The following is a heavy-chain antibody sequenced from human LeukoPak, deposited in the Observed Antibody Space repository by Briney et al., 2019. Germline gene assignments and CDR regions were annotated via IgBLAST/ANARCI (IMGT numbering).Heavy chain of an antibody. CDR2: IRFDGSNK. V-gene: IGHV3-30*02. CDR3: AKDGRFGELFGHYYYMDV. Sequence: GGSLRLSCAASGFTFSTSVMHWVRQAPGKGLEWLSFIRFDGSNKYYADSVKGRFTISRDNSKNTLYLQMNSLRAEDTAVYYCAKDGRFGELFGHYYYMDVWGKGTTVTISS. CDR1: GFTFSTSV. J-gene: IGHJ6*03. D-gene: IGHD3-10*01.